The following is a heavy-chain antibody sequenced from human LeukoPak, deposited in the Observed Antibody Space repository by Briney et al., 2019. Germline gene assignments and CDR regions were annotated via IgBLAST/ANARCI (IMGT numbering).Heavy chain of an antibody. D-gene: IGHD2-2*01. CDR1: GGSISSYY. V-gene: IGHV4-59*08. J-gene: IGHJ4*02. CDR2: IYYSGST. CDR3: ARSSTSCGCLDY. Sequence: PSETLSLTCTVSGGSISSYYWSWIRQPPGKGLEWIGYIYYSGSTNYNPSLKSRVTISVDTSKNQFSLKLSSVTAADTAVYYCARSSTSCGCLDYWGQGTLVTVSS.